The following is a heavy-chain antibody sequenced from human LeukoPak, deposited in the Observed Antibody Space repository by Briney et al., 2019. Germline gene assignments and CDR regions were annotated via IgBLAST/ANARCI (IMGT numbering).Heavy chain of an antibody. Sequence: SVKVSCKASGGPFSSYAISWVRQAPGQGLEWMGGIIPIFGTANYAQKFQGRVTITTDESTSTAYMELSSLRSEDTAVYYCARAVPGGEYQLLPLDYWGQGTLVTVSS. J-gene: IGHJ4*02. CDR3: ARAVPGGEYQLLPLDY. D-gene: IGHD2-2*01. V-gene: IGHV1-69*05. CDR1: GGPFSSYA. CDR2: IIPIFGTA.